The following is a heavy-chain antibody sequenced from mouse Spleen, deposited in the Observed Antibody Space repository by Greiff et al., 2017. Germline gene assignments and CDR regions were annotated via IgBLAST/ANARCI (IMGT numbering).Heavy chain of an antibody. CDR3: ANYYDGSSY. V-gene: IGHV5-17*02. CDR2: ISSGSSTI. J-gene: IGHJ4*01. CDR1: GFTFSSFG. Sequence: EVKLVESGGGLVQPGGSRKLSCAASGFTFSSFGMHWVRQAPEKGLEWVAYISSGSSTIYYADTVKGRFTISRDNAKNTLFLQMTSLRSEDTAMYYCANYYDGSSYWGQGTSVTVSS. D-gene: IGHD1-1*01.